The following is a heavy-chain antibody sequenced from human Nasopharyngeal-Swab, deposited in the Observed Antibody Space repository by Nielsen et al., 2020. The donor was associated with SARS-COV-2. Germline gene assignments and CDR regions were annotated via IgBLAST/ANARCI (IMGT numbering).Heavy chain of an antibody. D-gene: IGHD7-27*01. CDR3: ARARDWGSYFYYYYMDV. CDR1: GGSVSTGSYY. Sequence: SETLSLTCTVSGGSVSTGSYYWTWIRQPPGKGLEWIGYIYNNGSTKYNPSLKSRVTISVDTSKNQLSLKLNSVTAADTAVYYCARARDWGSYFYYYYMDVWGNGTTVTVSS. J-gene: IGHJ6*03. CDR2: IYNNGST. V-gene: IGHV4-61*01.